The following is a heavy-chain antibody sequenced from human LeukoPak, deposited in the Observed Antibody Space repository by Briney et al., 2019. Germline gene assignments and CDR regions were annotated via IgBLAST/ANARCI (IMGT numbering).Heavy chain of an antibody. CDR1: GFTFSSYA. Sequence: GGSLRLSCAASGFTFSSYAMNWVRQAPGKGLEWVAVISYDGSNKYYADSVKGRFTISRDNSKNTLYLQMNSLRAEDTAVYYCARDSGSYLLGPWGQGTLVTVSS. CDR3: ARDSGSYLLGP. V-gene: IGHV3-30*04. J-gene: IGHJ5*02. D-gene: IGHD1-26*01. CDR2: ISYDGSNK.